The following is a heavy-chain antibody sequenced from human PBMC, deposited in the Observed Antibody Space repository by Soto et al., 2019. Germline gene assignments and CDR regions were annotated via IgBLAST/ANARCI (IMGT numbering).Heavy chain of an antibody. J-gene: IGHJ6*02. D-gene: IGHD4-17*01. Sequence: LRLSCAASGFTFSSYAMSWVRQAPGKGLEWVSAISGSGGSTYYADSVKGRFTISRDNSKNTLYLQMNSLRAEDTAVYYCAKVGNDYGAPMGVWGQGTTVTVSS. CDR2: ISGSGGST. CDR3: AKVGNDYGAPMGV. V-gene: IGHV3-23*01. CDR1: GFTFSSYA.